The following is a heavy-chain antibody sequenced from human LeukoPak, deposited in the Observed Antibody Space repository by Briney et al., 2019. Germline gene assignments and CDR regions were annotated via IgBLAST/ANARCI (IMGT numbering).Heavy chain of an antibody. D-gene: IGHD2-21*02. V-gene: IGHV5-51*01. J-gene: IGHJ3*02. CDR1: GYSFTSYW. Sequence: GESLKISFKGSGYSFTSYWIGWVRPMPGKGLEWMGIIYPGDSDTRYSPSFQGQVTISADKSISTAYLQWSSLKASDTAMYYCARIAYCGGDCYSDAFDIWGQGTMVTVSS. CDR2: IYPGDSDT. CDR3: ARIAYCGGDCYSDAFDI.